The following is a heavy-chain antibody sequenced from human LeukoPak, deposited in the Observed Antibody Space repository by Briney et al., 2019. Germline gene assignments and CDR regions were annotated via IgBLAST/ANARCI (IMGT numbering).Heavy chain of an antibody. J-gene: IGHJ4*02. CDR1: RFTFRNYA. CDR2: ISGTGDKT. D-gene: IGHD6-6*01. CDR3: AKMSIAARPPRGYYFDY. V-gene: IGHV3-23*01. Sequence: GGSLRLSCVASRFTFRNYAMTWVREAPGKGMEWVSTISGTGDKTYYADSVKGRFTISRDNSKNTLYLQMNSLRAEDTAVYYCAKMSIAARPPRGYYFDYWGQGALVTVSS.